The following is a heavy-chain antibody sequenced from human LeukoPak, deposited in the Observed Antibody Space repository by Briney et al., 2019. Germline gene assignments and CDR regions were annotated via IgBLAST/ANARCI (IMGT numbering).Heavy chain of an antibody. Sequence: GGSLRLSCAASGFTFSSYAMSWVRQAPGKGLEWVSAISGSGGSTYYADSVKGRFTISRDNSKNTLYLQMNSLRAEDTAVYYCANGEVNSNYGSGSYCPFDYWGQGTLLTVSS. CDR3: ANGEVNSNYGSGSYCPFDY. D-gene: IGHD3-10*01. CDR1: GFTFSSYA. CDR2: ISGSGGST. J-gene: IGHJ4*02. V-gene: IGHV3-23*01.